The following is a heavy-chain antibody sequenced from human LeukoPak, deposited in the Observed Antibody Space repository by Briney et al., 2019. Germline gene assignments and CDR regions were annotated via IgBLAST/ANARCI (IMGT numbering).Heavy chain of an antibody. Sequence: GASVTVSCKASGYTFTGYYMHWVRQAPGQGLEWMGWINPNSGGTNYAQKFQGRVTMTRDTSISTAYMELSRLRSDDTAVYYCARDFSSGWYYFDYWGQGTLVTVSS. CDR2: INPNSGGT. D-gene: IGHD6-19*01. J-gene: IGHJ4*02. CDR3: ARDFSSGWYYFDY. CDR1: GYTFTGYY. V-gene: IGHV1-2*02.